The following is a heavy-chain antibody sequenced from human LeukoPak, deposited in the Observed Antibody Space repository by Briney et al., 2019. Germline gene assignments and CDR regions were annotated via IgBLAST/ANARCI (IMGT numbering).Heavy chain of an antibody. CDR3: APISDYDY. V-gene: IGHV3-30*04. CDR1: GFTFSSYA. Sequence: PGGSLRLSCAASGFTFSSYAMHWVRQAPGKGLEWVAVISYDGSNKYYADSVKGRFTISRDNSKSTLYLQTNSLRAEDTAVYYCAPISDYDYWGQGTLVTVSS. J-gene: IGHJ4*02. CDR2: ISYDGSNK. D-gene: IGHD4-11*01.